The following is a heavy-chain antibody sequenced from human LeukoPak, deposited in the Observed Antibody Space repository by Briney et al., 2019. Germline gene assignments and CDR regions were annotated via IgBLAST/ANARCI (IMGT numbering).Heavy chain of an antibody. Sequence: SETLSLTCTVSGGSISSYYWSWIRQPPGKGLEWIGYIYYSGSTNYNPSLKSRVTISVDTSKNQFSLKLSSVTAADTAVYYCARAEDIVVVPAAIGMVVAFDIWGQGTMVTVSS. CDR1: GGSISSYY. CDR2: IYYSGST. J-gene: IGHJ3*02. D-gene: IGHD2-2*02. V-gene: IGHV4-59*01. CDR3: ARAEDIVVVPAAIGMVVAFDI.